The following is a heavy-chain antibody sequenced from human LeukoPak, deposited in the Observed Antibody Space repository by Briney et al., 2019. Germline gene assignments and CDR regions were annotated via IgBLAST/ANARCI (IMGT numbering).Heavy chain of an antibody. CDR3: ARDRDGYNIFDY. Sequence: PSETLPLTCTVSGGSISSSSYYWGWIRQPPGKGLEWIGSIYYSGSTYYNPSLKSRVTISVDTSKNQFSLKLSSVTAADTAVYYCARDRDGYNIFDYWGQGTLVTVSS. V-gene: IGHV4-39*07. D-gene: IGHD5-24*01. CDR1: GGSISSSSYY. CDR2: IYYSGST. J-gene: IGHJ4*02.